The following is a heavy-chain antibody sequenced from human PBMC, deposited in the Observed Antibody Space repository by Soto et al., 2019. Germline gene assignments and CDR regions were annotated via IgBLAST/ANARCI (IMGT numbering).Heavy chain of an antibody. D-gene: IGHD2-2*01. Sequence: PGGSLRLSXAASGFTFSSFSMNWVRQAPGKGLEWVSYISSSSSTIYYADSVKGRFTISRDNAKSSLYPQMNSLRAEDTAVYYATRSAYMDVWGKGTTVTVSS. CDR2: ISSSSSTI. J-gene: IGHJ6*03. CDR1: GFTFSSFS. V-gene: IGHV3-48*01. CDR3: TRSAYMDV.